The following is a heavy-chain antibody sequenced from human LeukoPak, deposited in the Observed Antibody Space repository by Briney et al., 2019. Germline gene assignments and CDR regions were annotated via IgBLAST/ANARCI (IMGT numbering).Heavy chain of an antibody. CDR2: IYHSEST. CDR1: GGSISSSNW. V-gene: IGHV4-4*02. J-gene: IGHJ4*02. D-gene: IGHD3-22*01. CDR3: ATLATYYYDSSGYYLDY. Sequence: SGTLSLTCAVSGGSISSSNWWSWVRQPPGKGLEWIGEIYHSESTNYNPSLKSRVTISVDKSKNQFSLKLSSVTAADTAVYYCATLATYYYDSSGYYLDYWGQGTLVTVSS.